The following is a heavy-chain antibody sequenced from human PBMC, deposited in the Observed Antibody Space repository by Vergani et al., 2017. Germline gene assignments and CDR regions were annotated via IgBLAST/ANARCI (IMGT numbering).Heavy chain of an antibody. CDR1: GFTFSSYW. V-gene: IGHV3-7*01. D-gene: IGHD1-26*01. Sequence: EVQLVESGGGLVQPGGSLRLSCAASGFTFSSYWMSWVRQAPGKGLEWVANIKQDGSEKYYVDSVKSRFTITRDNAKNSLYLQINSRRAEDTTVYYCARASGSDSPLQYYMDVWGKGTTVTVTS. CDR3: ARASGSDSPLQYYMDV. J-gene: IGHJ6*03. CDR2: IKQDGSEK.